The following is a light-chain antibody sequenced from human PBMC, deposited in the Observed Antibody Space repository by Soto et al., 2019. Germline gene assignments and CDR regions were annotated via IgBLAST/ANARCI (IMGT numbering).Light chain of an antibody. CDR2: NNN. CDR1: AANIGAGYD. CDR3: QSFDSSLSGFYV. Sequence: QSVLTQPPSVSGAPGQRVTISCTGSAANIGAGYDVHWYQQLPGTAPKLLIYNNNNRPSGIPARFSGSKSATSASLAITGLQAEDEAEYFCQSFDSSLSGFYVFGTGTKVTVL. V-gene: IGLV1-40*01. J-gene: IGLJ1*01.